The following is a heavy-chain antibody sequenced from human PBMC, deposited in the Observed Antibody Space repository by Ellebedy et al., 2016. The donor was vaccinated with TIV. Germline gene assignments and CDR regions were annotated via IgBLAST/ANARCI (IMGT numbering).Heavy chain of an antibody. CDR3: ATEWPRNY. J-gene: IGHJ4*02. V-gene: IGHV3-30-3*01. CDR2: ISFDGSNK. D-gene: IGHD5-24*01. Sequence: GESLKISCAASRFTFSSYVMHWVRQAPGKGLEWVAAISFDGSNKYYADSVKGRFTISRDNAKNTLYRQMNSLRAEDTAVYYCATEWPRNYWGQGTLVTVSS. CDR1: RFTFSSYV.